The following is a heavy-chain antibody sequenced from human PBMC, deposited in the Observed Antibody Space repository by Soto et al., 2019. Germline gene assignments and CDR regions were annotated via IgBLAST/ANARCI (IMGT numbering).Heavy chain of an antibody. D-gene: IGHD1-26*01. CDR3: ARWGGGMDV. Sequence: QVQLQESGPGLVKPSETLSLTCTVSGGCINSYYWNWIRQPPGKGLEWIGYIYYSGSTNYNPSLKSRVTISVDTSKNQFSLKLSSVTAADTAVYYCARWGGGMDVWGQGTTVTVSS. V-gene: IGHV4-59*01. CDR2: IYYSGST. CDR1: GGCINSYY. J-gene: IGHJ6*02.